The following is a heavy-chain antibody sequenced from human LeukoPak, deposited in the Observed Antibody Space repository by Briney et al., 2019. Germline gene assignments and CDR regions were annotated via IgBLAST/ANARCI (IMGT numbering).Heavy chain of an antibody. Sequence: ASVKVSCKASGYTFTNYGISWVRQAPGQGLEWMGWISAYNGNTSYAQKLQGRVTMTTDTSTSTAYMELRSLRSDDTAVYYCARDSGPEDLEWLPTDYWGQGTLVTVSS. D-gene: IGHD3-3*01. CDR1: GYTFTNYG. V-gene: IGHV1-18*01. CDR3: ARDSGPEDLEWLPTDY. CDR2: ISAYNGNT. J-gene: IGHJ4*02.